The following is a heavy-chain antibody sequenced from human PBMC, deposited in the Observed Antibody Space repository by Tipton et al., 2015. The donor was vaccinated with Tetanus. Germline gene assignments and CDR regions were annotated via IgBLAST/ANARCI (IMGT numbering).Heavy chain of an antibody. D-gene: IGHD4-11*01. CDR3: ARNVYTVTNDAFDI. V-gene: IGHV4-30-4*01. J-gene: IGHJ3*02. Sequence: LRLSCTVSGDSVSTGNFYWSWIRQPPGKGLEWIAFIHHSGLAFSKPSLKSRVSISIDTSQNQFSLRLTSVTAAGTAVYFCARNVYTVTNDAFDIWGHGTLVNVSS. CDR2: IHHSGLA. CDR1: GDSVSTGNFY.